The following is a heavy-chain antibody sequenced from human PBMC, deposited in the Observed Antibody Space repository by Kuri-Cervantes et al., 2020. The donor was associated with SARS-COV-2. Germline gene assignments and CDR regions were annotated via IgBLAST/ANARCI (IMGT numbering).Heavy chain of an antibody. V-gene: IGHV4-61*02. D-gene: IGHD5-24*01. CDR3: AKVSWLQLWRRYSDS. Sequence: SQTPSLTCAVSGVPVTGGSYSLAWIRQPAGKGLEWIGRLDTSGITTYTPALRGRVTISLYPSNNHSSLRLTSATAADTAVYYCAKVSWLQLWRRYSDSWGQGTPVTVSS. J-gene: IGHJ4*02. CDR2: LDTSGIT. CDR1: GVPVTGGSYS.